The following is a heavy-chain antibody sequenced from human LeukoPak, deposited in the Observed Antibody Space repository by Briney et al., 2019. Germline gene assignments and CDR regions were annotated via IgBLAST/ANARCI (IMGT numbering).Heavy chain of an antibody. J-gene: IGHJ4*02. Sequence: ASVKVSCKASGYTFTGYYMHWVRQAPGQGLEWMGWINPSSGGTNYAQKFQGRVTMTRDTSISTAYMELSRLRSDDTAIYYCARDVGEYCSSVSCYASDYWGQGTLVTVSS. CDR1: GYTFTGYY. CDR2: INPSSGGT. CDR3: ARDVGEYCSSVSCYASDY. D-gene: IGHD2-2*01. V-gene: IGHV1-2*02.